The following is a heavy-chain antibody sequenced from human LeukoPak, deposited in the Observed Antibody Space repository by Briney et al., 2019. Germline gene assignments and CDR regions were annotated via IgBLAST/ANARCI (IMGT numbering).Heavy chain of an antibody. Sequence: GGSLRLSCAASGFTFSDYYMTWIRQAPGKGLEWVSYISNSGSSIYYADSVKGRFTTSRDNAKSSLYLQMNSLRAEDTAVYYCGRGHWGLDYWGQGALVTVSS. CDR2: ISNSGSSI. V-gene: IGHV3-11*04. J-gene: IGHJ4*02. CDR3: GRGHWGLDY. CDR1: GFTFSDYY. D-gene: IGHD7-27*01.